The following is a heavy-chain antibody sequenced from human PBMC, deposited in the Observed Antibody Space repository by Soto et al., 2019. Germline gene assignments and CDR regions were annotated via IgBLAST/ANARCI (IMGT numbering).Heavy chain of an antibody. CDR2: TWYDESNK. Sequence: LRLSCAASGFTFSTYFMHWVRQAPGKGLEWVAVTWYDESNKYYAESVKGRFTVSRDNSKNTLYLQMNSLRAEDTALYYCATLLDAFDLWGQGTMVTVSS. CDR3: ATLLDAFDL. CDR1: GFTFSTYF. V-gene: IGHV3-33*01. J-gene: IGHJ3*01.